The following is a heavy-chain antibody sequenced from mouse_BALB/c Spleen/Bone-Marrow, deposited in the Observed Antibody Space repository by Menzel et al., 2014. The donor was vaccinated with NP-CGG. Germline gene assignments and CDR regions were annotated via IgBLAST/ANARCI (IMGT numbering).Heavy chain of an antibody. CDR1: GFSFSNYG. D-gene: IGHD1-1*01. CDR3: ASHADYYQTEFYFVC. CDR2: ISGDGRYP. Sequence: EVQVVESGGGLVKSGGSLQLSCAASGFSFSNYGMSWLRPTPAKRLEWVATISGDGRYPFSSDSVKGRFTISRDNAKNTLYLQLSMLRSKHTALYDGASHADYYQTEFYFVCWGQGTLVTVSA. V-gene: IGHV5-9-2*01. J-gene: IGHJ3*01.